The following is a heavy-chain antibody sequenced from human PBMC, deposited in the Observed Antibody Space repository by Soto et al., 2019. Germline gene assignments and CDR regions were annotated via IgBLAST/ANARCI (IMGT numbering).Heavy chain of an antibody. CDR2: IIPIFGTA. V-gene: IGHV1-69*13. CDR3: ARVRGSGYSHPLYSYYYGMDV. J-gene: IGHJ6*02. CDR1: GYTFTGYY. D-gene: IGHD3-22*01. Sequence: SVKVSCKASGYTFTGYYMHWVRQAPGQGLEWMGGIIPIFGTANYAQKFQGRVTITADESTSTAYMELSSLRSEDTAVYYCARVRGSGYSHPLYSYYYGMDVWGQGTTVTVSS.